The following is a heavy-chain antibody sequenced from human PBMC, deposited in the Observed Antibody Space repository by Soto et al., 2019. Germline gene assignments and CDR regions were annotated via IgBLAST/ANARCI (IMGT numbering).Heavy chain of an antibody. D-gene: IGHD1-7*01. CDR3: ARDLHNWNYFWWFDP. J-gene: IGHJ5*02. CDR1: GGTFSSYA. V-gene: IGHV1-69*13. CDR2: IIPIFGTA. Sequence: GASVKVSFKASGGTFSSYAISWLRQAPGQGLEWMGGIIPIFGTANYAQKFQGRVTITADESTSTAYMELSSLRSEDTAVYYCARDLHNWNYFWWFDPWGQGTLVTVSS.